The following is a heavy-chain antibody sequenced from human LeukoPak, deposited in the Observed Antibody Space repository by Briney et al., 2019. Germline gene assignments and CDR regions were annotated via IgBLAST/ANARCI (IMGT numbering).Heavy chain of an antibody. CDR3: ARIETTVTSDY. CDR2: ISYDGSNK. D-gene: IGHD4-17*01. CDR1: GFTFSSYA. J-gene: IGHJ4*02. V-gene: IGHV3-30-3*01. Sequence: GGSLRLSCAASGFTFSSYAMHWVRQAPGEGLEWVAVISYDGSNKYYADSVKGRFTISRDNSKNTLYLQMNSLRAEDTAVYYCARIETTVTSDYWGQGTLVTVSS.